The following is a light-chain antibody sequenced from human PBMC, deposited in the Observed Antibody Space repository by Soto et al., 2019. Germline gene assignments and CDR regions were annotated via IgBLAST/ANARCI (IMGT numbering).Light chain of an antibody. Sequence: EIVLTQSPGTLSLSPGERATLSCRASQSISSSYLAWYQQKPGQAPRLLIYGASRRATGIPDRFSGSGSGTDFTLTISRLEPEDFAVYYCQQYGSSHPWTFGQGTKVEIK. V-gene: IGKV3-20*01. J-gene: IGKJ1*01. CDR1: QSISSSY. CDR3: QQYGSSHPWT. CDR2: GAS.